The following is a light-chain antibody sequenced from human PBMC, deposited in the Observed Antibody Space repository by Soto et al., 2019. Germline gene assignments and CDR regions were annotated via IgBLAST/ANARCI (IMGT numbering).Light chain of an antibody. CDR1: QSLVHRDGNTY. J-gene: IGKJ1*01. CDR2: KIS. Sequence: IVMTQTPLSSPVTLGQPASISCRSSQSLVHRDGNTYLSWLQQRPGQPPRLLIYKISNRLSGVPDRFSGSGAGTDFTLKIRRVEAEDVGLYYCMQATQFPWTFGQGTRVEIK. CDR3: MQATQFPWT. V-gene: IGKV2-24*01.